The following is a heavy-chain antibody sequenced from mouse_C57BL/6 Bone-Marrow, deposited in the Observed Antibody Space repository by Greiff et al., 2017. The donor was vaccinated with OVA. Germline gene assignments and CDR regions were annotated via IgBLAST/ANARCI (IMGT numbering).Heavy chain of an antibody. D-gene: IGHD3-1*01. V-gene: IGHV1-54*01. CDR1: GYSFTNYL. CDR2: INPGRGGT. CDR3: AREDRGPDY. Sequence: VQLQQSGAELVRPGTSVKVSCKASGYSFTNYLIEWVKQRPGQGLEWIGVINPGRGGTNYNEKFKGKATLTADKSSSTAYMQLSSLTSEDSAVYFCAREDRGPDYWGQGTTLTVSS. J-gene: IGHJ2*01.